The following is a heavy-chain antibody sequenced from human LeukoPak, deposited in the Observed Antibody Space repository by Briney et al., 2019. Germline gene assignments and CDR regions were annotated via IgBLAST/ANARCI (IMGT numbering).Heavy chain of an antibody. J-gene: IGHJ4*02. Sequence: GGSLRLSCAASAFTFTSYEMNWVRQAPGKGLEWVSYIRSSGSTIYYADSVKGRFTISRDNAKNSLYLQMNSLRAEDTAVYYCARGHSAPDYWGQGTLVTVSA. CDR3: ARGHSAPDY. D-gene: IGHD3-10*01. CDR1: AFTFTSYE. CDR2: IRSSGSTI. V-gene: IGHV3-48*03.